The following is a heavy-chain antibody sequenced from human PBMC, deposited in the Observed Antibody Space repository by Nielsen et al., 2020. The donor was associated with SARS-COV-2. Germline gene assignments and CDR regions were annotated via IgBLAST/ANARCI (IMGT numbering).Heavy chain of an antibody. CDR2: IYSGGST. D-gene: IGHD3-10*01. V-gene: IGHV3-66*01. CDR3: ARTGLWFGELSENFDY. CDR1: GFTVSSNY. Sequence: GGSLRLSCAASGFTVSSNYMSWVRQAPGKGLEWVSVIYSGGSTYYADSVKGRFTISRDNSKNTLYLQMNSLRAEDTAVYYCARTGLWFGELSENFDYWGQGTLVTVSS. J-gene: IGHJ4*02.